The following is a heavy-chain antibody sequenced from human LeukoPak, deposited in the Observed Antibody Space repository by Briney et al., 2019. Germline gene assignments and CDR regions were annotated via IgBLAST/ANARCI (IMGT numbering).Heavy chain of an antibody. J-gene: IGHJ4*02. Sequence: PGGSLRLSCAASGGTFSRYWMHWVRKAPGKGLVWVSRIKNDGSRTTYADAVKGRFTISRDNAKNTLYLQMNSLSADDTAVYYCVREPYCSGGSCYTSGFDCWGQGTLVTVSS. D-gene: IGHD2-15*01. CDR3: VREPYCSGGSCYTSGFDC. CDR1: GGTFSRYW. CDR2: IKNDGSRT. V-gene: IGHV3-74*01.